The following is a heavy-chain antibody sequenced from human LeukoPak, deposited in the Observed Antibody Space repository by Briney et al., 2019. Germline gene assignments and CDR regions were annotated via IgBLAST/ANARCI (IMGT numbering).Heavy chain of an antibody. Sequence: PGRSLRLSCAASGFTFEDYAMHWVRQAPGKGLEWVSGISWNSGSIGYADSVKGRFTISRDNAKNSLYLQMNSLRAEDTALYYCAKSEQYCSSTSCHTPFDYWGQGTLVTVSS. CDR3: AKSEQYCSSTSCHTPFDY. CDR1: GFTFEDYA. V-gene: IGHV3-9*01. J-gene: IGHJ4*02. CDR2: ISWNSGSI. D-gene: IGHD2-2*02.